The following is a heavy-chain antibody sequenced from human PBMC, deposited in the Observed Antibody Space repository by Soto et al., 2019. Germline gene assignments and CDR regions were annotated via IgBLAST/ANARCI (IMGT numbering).Heavy chain of an antibody. D-gene: IGHD6-13*01. CDR2: INPNSGGT. V-gene: IGHV1-2*02. CDR1: GYTFTGYY. CDR3: ARGLVSLDSSSWDKAVSWFDP. J-gene: IGHJ5*02. Sequence: QVQLVQSGAEVKKPGASVKVSCKASGYTFTGYYMHWVRQAPGQGLEWMGWINPNSGGTNYAQKFQGGVNMARDTSISTAYMELSRLRSDDTAVYYCARGLVSLDSSSWDKAVSWFDPWGQGTLVTVSS.